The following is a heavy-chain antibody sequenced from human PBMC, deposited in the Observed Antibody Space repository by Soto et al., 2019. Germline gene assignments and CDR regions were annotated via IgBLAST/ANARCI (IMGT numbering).Heavy chain of an antibody. J-gene: IGHJ4*02. Sequence: QVQLEQSGAEVKKPGASVKVSCKASGYTFSIYGINWVRQAPGQGLEWMGWIRPNNGNTKYAQNLQGRVTMTTDTSTSTAYMELKSLRSDDTAVYYCVRDLDGSGSYYTDYWGPGTLVTVSS. CDR2: IRPNNGNT. CDR3: VRDLDGSGSYYTDY. CDR1: GYTFSIYG. D-gene: IGHD3-10*01. V-gene: IGHV1-18*01.